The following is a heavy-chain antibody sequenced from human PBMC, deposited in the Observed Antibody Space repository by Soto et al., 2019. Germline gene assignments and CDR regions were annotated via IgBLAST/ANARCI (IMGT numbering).Heavy chain of an antibody. CDR2: IWCDGSNK. CDR3: AKDEYDSSGYYVGPDAFDI. V-gene: IGHV3-33*06. D-gene: IGHD3-22*01. J-gene: IGHJ3*02. Sequence: GGSLRLSCAASGFTFSTYGMHWVRQAPGKGLEWVAVIWCDGSNKYYVDSVKGRFSISRDNSKNTLYLQMNSLRAEDTAVYYCAKDEYDSSGYYVGPDAFDIWGQGTMVTVSS. CDR1: GFTFSTYG.